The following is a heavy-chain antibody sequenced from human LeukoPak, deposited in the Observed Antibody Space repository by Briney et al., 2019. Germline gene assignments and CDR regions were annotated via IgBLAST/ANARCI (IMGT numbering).Heavy chain of an antibody. D-gene: IGHD5-24*01. Sequence: PGGSLRLSCAASGFTFSHAWMSWVRQAPGKGLEWVSTISHSAFTTYYADSLRGRFTISRDNSKNTLYVEVSSLRVDDTALYYCVRGRREGYDAVGYDSWGQGTLVTVSS. J-gene: IGHJ4*02. CDR2: ISHSAFTT. CDR1: GFTFSHAW. V-gene: IGHV3-23*01. CDR3: VRGRREGYDAVGYDS.